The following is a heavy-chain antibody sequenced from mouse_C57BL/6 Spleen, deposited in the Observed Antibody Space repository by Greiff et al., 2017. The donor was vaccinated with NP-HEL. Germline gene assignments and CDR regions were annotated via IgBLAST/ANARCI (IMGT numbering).Heavy chain of an antibody. J-gene: IGHJ1*03. Sequence: VQLQQSGAELVKPGASVKISCKASGYAFSSYWMNWVKQRPGKGLEWIGQIYPGDGDTNYNGKFKGKATLTADKSSSTAYMQLSSLTSEDSAVYFCARNDYGSSSWYFDVWGTGTTVTVSS. V-gene: IGHV1-80*01. D-gene: IGHD1-1*01. CDR3: ARNDYGSSSWYFDV. CDR1: GYAFSSYW. CDR2: IYPGDGDT.